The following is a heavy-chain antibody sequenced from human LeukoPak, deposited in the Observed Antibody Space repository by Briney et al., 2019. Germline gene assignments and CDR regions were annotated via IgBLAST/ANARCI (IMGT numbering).Heavy chain of an antibody. CDR2: ISNSGST. CDR1: GGSISSSSHY. V-gene: IGHV4-39*07. CDR3: ARGFYGSGSYSPPYYYMDV. Sequence: SETLSLTCTVSGGSISSSSHYWGWIRQPPGKGLEWIGSISNSGSTYYNPSLKSRVTISVDTSNNQFSLKLSSVTAADTAVYYCARGFYGSGSYSPPYYYMDVWGKGTTVTISS. D-gene: IGHD3-10*01. J-gene: IGHJ6*03.